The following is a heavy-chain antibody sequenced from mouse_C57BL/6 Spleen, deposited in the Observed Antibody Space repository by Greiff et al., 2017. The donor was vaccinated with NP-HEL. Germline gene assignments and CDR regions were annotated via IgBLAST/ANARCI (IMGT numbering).Heavy chain of an antibody. D-gene: IGHD1-1*01. CDR3: ARDYYGSSPRFAY. CDR2: ISYDGSN. Sequence: VQLKESGPGLVKPSQSLSLTCSVTGYSITSGYYWNWIRQFPGNKLEWMGYISYDGSNNYNPSLKNRISITRDTSKNQFFLKLNSVTTEDTATYYCARDYYGSSPRFAYWGQGTLVTVSA. CDR1: GYSITSGYY. J-gene: IGHJ3*01. V-gene: IGHV3-6*01.